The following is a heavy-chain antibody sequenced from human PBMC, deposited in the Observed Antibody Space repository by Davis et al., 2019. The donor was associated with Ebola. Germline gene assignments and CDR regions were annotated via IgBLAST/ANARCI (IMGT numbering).Heavy chain of an antibody. V-gene: IGHV3-30*18. D-gene: IGHD4-17*01. CDR3: AKDQGGTTVTTRWAFDI. J-gene: IGHJ3*02. CDR1: GFTFSSYG. CDR2: ISYDGSNK. Sequence: PGGSLRLSCAASGFTFSSYGMHWVRQAPGKGLEWVAVISYDGSNKYYADSVKGRFTISRDNSKNTLYLQMNSLRAEDTAVYYCAKDQGGTTVTTRWAFDIWGQGTMVTVSS.